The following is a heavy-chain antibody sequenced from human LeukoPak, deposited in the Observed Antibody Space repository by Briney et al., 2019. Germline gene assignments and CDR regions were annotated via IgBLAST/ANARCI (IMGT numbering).Heavy chain of an antibody. CDR3: ARHSAHASTNDAFDI. Sequence: SETLSLTCTVSGGSISSHYWSWIRQPPGKGLEWIGYMYHSGGTNYNPSLKSRVTISVDTSKNQFSLKLSSVTAADTAVYYCARHSAHASTNDAFDIWGQGTMVTVSS. CDR1: GGSISSHY. V-gene: IGHV4-59*11. D-gene: IGHD2-2*01. J-gene: IGHJ3*02. CDR2: MYHSGGT.